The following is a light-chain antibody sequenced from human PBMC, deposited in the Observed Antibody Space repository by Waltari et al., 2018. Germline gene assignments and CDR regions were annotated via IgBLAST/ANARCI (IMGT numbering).Light chain of an antibody. CDR3: CSYAGSSHYL. V-gene: IGLV2-23*02. CDR2: EVS. CDR1: SNDVGTYNR. J-gene: IGLJ1*01. Sequence: QSALTQPASMSGSPRQSIAISCTGTSNDVGTYNRVSWDQHHPGKAPKLMIYEVSERPSGVSGRVSCSKSGNTASLTISGLQAEDEADYYCCSYAGSSHYLFGTGTRVTVL.